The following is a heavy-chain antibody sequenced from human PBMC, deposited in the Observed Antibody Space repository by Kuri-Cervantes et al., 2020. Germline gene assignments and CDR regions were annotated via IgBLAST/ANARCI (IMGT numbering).Heavy chain of an antibody. V-gene: IGHV4-39*07. J-gene: IGHJ6*02. D-gene: IGHD6-13*01. CDR2: IYYSGST. CDR1: GGSISSSSYY. CDR3: ARDLQSRAEYYYYYGMDV. Sequence: SETLSLTCTVSGGSISSSSYYWGWIRQPPGKGLEWIGSIYYSGSTYYNPFLKSRVTISVGTSKNQFSLKLSSVTAADTAVYYCARDLQSRAEYYYYYGMDVWGQGTTVTVSS.